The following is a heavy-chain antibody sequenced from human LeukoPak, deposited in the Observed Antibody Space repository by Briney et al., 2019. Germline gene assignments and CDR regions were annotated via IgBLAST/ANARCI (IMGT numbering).Heavy chain of an antibody. CDR2: IYYSGST. Sequence: SETLSLTCTVSGGSISSSSYYWGWIRQPPGKGLEWIGSIYYSGSTYYNPSLKSRVTISVDTSKNQFSLKLSSVTAADTAVYYCARRRVRLPGTGYFDYWGQGSLVTVSS. D-gene: IGHD2-15*01. CDR1: GGSISSSSYY. J-gene: IGHJ4*02. CDR3: ARRRVRLPGTGYFDY. V-gene: IGHV4-39*07.